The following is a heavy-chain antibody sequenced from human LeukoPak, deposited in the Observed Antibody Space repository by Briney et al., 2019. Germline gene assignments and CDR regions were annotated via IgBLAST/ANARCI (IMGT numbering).Heavy chain of an antibody. D-gene: IGHD3-22*01. CDR3: ARIRYYYHRGPDLDLYYFDY. J-gene: IGHJ4*02. CDR1: GFTFSSHW. Sequence: GGSLRLSCAASGFTFSSHWMSWVRQAPGKGLEWVANIKKDGSEKYYVDAVKGRFTISRDNSKNTLYLQMNSLRAEDTAVYYCARIRYYYHRGPDLDLYYFDYWGQGTLVTVSP. V-gene: IGHV3-7*03. CDR2: IKKDGSEK.